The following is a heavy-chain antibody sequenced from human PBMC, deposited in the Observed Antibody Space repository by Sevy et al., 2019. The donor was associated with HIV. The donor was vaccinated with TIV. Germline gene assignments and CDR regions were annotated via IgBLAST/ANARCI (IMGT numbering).Heavy chain of an antibody. D-gene: IGHD3-10*01. CDR1: GFTFSRSS. CDR2: ISSSSNYI. Sequence: GGSLRLSCIASGFTFSRSSMNWVRQAPGKGLEWVSSISSSSNYIYYADSMKGRFTISRDNAKNSLYLQMNSPRAEDTAVYYCAGDRREMVKGADDSFHIWGQGTMVTVSS. CDR3: AGDRREMVKGADDSFHI. V-gene: IGHV3-21*01. J-gene: IGHJ3*02.